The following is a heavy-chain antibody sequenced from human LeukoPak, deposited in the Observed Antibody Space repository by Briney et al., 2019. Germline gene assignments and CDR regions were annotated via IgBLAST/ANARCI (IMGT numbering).Heavy chain of an antibody. J-gene: IGHJ6*03. CDR1: GYTFTSYY. Sequence: ASVKVSCKASGYTFTSYYMHWVRQAPGQGLEWMGIINPIGGSTSYAQKFQGRVTMTRDTSTSTVYMELSSLRSEDTAVYYCARELFPYYYGSGSSSPMVVWGKGTTVTVSS. CDR2: INPIGGST. CDR3: ARELFPYYYGSGSSSPMVV. V-gene: IGHV1-46*01. D-gene: IGHD3-10*01.